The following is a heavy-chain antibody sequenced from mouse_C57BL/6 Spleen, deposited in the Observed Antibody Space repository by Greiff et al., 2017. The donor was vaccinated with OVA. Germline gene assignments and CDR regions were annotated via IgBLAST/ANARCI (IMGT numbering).Heavy chain of an antibody. CDR2: IDPSDSST. V-gene: IGHV1-69*01. CDR3: ATDYGAMDY. D-gene: IGHD1-1*01. J-gene: IGHJ4*01. Sequence: VQLQQPGAELVMPGASVKLSCKASGYTFTSYWMHWVKQRPGQGLEWIGEIDPSDSSTNYNQKFKGKSTLTVDKSSSTAYMQLSSLTSEDSAVYYCATDYGAMDYWGQGTSVTVSS. CDR1: GYTFTSYW.